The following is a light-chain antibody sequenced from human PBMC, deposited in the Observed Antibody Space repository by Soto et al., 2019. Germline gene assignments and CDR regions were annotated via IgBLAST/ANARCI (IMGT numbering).Light chain of an antibody. V-gene: IGKV1-5*03. CDR2: KAS. J-gene: IGKJ4*01. CDR3: QQYHIYSLS. CDR1: QSINTW. Sequence: DIQMTQSPSTLSASVGDRVTITCRASQSINTWLAWYQQKPGKAPKLLIYKASSLQIGVPSRFSGIGSGTEFTLTVSSLQPYDFATYHCQQYHIYSLSVGGGTKVEIK.